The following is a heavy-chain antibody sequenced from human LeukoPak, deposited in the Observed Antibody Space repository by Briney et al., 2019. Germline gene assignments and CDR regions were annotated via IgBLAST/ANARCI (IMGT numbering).Heavy chain of an antibody. CDR1: GGSISSSSYY. CDR3: ATQSKSVRDC. Sequence: SETLSLTCTVSGGSISSSSYYWGWIRQPPGKGLEWIGSIYYSGSTYYNPSLKSRVTISVDTSKNQFSLKLSSVTAADTAVYYCATQSKSVRDCWGQGTLVTVSS. J-gene: IGHJ4*02. V-gene: IGHV4-39*07. CDR2: IYYSGST.